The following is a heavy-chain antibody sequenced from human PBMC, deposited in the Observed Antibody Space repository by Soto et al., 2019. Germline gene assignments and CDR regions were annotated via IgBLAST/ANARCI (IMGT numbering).Heavy chain of an antibody. J-gene: IGHJ4*02. CDR2: MWFDGKHQ. V-gene: IGHV3-33*01. Sequence: GGSLRLSCAASGFTFSNYGMHLVRQAPGKGLEWVAVMWFDGKHQYYADSVKGRFTISRDNSKNTLYLQMNSLRADDTALYYCARWTYYDSSGYYYVFDYWGQGTLVTVSS. D-gene: IGHD3-22*01. CDR3: ARWTYYDSSGYYYVFDY. CDR1: GFTFSNYG.